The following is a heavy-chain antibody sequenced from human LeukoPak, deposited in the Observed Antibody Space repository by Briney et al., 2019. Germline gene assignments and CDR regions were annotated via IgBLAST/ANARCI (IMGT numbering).Heavy chain of an antibody. D-gene: IGHD2-2*01. V-gene: IGHV3-23*01. CDR1: GFTFSSYA. CDR3: GKDLVRVVVPGTTCVGGSCYSYYGMDV. Sequence: PGGSLRLPCAASGFTFSSYAMTWVRQAPGKGLEGVSAISGSGGSTYYADSLKGRFTISTNNSKNTLNRQMNILRAEDTAVYYCGKDLVRVVVPGTTCVGGSCYSYYGMDVWGQGTTVTVSS. CDR2: ISGSGGST. J-gene: IGHJ6*02.